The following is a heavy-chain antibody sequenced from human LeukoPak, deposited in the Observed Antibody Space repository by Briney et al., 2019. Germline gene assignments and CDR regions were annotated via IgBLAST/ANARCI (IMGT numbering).Heavy chain of an antibody. J-gene: IGHJ3*02. V-gene: IGHV1-18*01. CDR3: ARLDSSGWPLEAFDI. D-gene: IGHD6-19*01. CDR1: GYTFNHYA. CDR2: ISAYNGNT. Sequence: ASVKVSCKASGYTFNHYAVSWVRQAPGQGLEFMRWISAYNGNTNYAQKLQGRVIMTTDTSTRTVYMELRSLRSDDTAIYYCARLDSSGWPLEAFDIWGQGTEIAVSS.